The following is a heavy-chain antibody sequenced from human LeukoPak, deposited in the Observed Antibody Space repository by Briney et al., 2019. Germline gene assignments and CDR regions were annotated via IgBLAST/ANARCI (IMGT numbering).Heavy chain of an antibody. D-gene: IGHD3-9*01. J-gene: IGHJ5*02. Sequence: ASVKVSCKTSGYTFSDSYMHWVRQAPGQGLEWMGWMNPNSGNTGYAQKFQGRVTMTRNTSISTAYMELSSLRSEDTAVYYCAREEYYDILTGYPDPSFDPWGQGTLVTVSS. V-gene: IGHV1-8*02. CDR3: AREEYYDILTGYPDPSFDP. CDR1: GYTFSDSY. CDR2: MNPNSGNT.